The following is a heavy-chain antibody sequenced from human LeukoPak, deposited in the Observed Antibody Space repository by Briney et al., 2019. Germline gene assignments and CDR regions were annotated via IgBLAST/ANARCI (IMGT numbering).Heavy chain of an antibody. CDR2: ISSSGAYI. V-gene: IGHV3-21*01. J-gene: IGHJ4*02. Sequence: GGSLRLSCAASGFTFSTYSMNWVRQAPGKGLECVSSISSSGAYIYYADSVKGRFTISRDNAKKSLYLQMNSLRAEDTAIYYCVGNYYDSSGLDYWGQGTLVTVST. D-gene: IGHD3-22*01. CDR3: VGNYYDSSGLDY. CDR1: GFTFSTYS.